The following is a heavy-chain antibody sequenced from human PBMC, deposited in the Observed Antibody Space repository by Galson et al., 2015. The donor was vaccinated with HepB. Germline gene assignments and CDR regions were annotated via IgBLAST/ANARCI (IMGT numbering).Heavy chain of an antibody. J-gene: IGHJ4*02. CDR2: IRSTTYGGTK. Sequence: SLRLSCAASGFSFDDYVMSWFRQAPGKGLEWVGFIRSTTYGGTKEYAPSVKGRFSISRDDSKSTAFLRMNSLKTEDTGIYFCTRLNYTLWIGYPDYWGQGALVTVSS. CDR3: TRLNYTLWIGYPDY. CDR1: GFSFDDYV. V-gene: IGHV3-49*03. D-gene: IGHD3-3*01.